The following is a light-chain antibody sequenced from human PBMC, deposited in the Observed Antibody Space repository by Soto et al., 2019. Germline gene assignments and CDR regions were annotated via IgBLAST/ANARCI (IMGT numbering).Light chain of an antibody. J-gene: IGLJ2*01. V-gene: IGLV2-14*01. CDR3: SSYASSDAVV. Sequence: QSVLTQPASVSGSPGQPITISCTGTSSDVGAYNYVSWYQLHPGKAPKLMIYEVNNRPSGVSHRFSGSKSGNTASLTFSGLQPEDEADYYCSSYASSDAVVFGGGTKLTVL. CDR2: EVN. CDR1: SSDVGAYNY.